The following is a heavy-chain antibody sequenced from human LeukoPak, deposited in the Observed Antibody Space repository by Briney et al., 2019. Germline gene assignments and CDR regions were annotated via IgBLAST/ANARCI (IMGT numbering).Heavy chain of an antibody. CDR1: GFTFSSYE. V-gene: IGHV3-48*03. CDR2: ISSSGSTI. J-gene: IGHJ6*04. Sequence: GGSLRLSCAASGFTFSSYEMNWVRQAPGRGLEWVSYISSSGSTIYYADSVKGRFTNSRDNAKNSLYLQMNSLRAEDTAVYYCAELGITMIGGVWGKGTTVTISS. D-gene: IGHD3-10*02. CDR3: AELGITMIGGV.